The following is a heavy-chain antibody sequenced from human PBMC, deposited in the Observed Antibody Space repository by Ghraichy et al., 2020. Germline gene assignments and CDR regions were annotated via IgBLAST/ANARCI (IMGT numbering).Heavy chain of an antibody. CDR1: GFTYSNHY. CDR3: ARDWRAHGAGAPWGYYMDV. Sequence: GGSLRLSCVASGFTYSNHYMTWIRQAPGKGPEWVASITSGGDNVYYADFLKGRFTISRDNAQHSLYLQMSGLTDDDTAVYYCARDWRAHGAGAPWGYYMDVWGNGTTVAVSS. J-gene: IGHJ6*03. CDR2: ITSGGDNV. V-gene: IGHV3-11*01. D-gene: IGHD3-16*01.